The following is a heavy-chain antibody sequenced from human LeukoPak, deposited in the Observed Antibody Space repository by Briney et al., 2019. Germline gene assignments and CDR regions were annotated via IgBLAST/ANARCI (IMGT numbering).Heavy chain of an antibody. CDR3: ARSGSGGWIDY. Sequence: SQTLSLTCAISGDSVSSNSAAWHWMRQSPSRGLEWLGRTYYRSKWYNGYAVFVKSRISVNPDTSKNQFSLQLSSVTPEDTAVYYCARSGSGGWIDYWGQGTLVTVSS. CDR1: GDSVSSNSAA. V-gene: IGHV6-1*01. D-gene: IGHD6-19*01. CDR2: TYYRSKWYN. J-gene: IGHJ4*02.